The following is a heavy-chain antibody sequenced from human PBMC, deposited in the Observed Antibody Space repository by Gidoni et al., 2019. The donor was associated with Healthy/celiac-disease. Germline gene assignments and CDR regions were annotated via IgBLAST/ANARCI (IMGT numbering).Heavy chain of an antibody. V-gene: IGHV7-4-1*02. CDR3: ARDFFRNYDILTGYYGPDY. Sequence: QVQLVQSGSELKKPGASVKVSCKASGYTFTSYAMNWVRQAPGQGLEWMGWINTHTGNPTYAQGFTGRFVFSLDTSVSTAYLQISSLKAEDTAVYYCARDFFRNYDILTGYYGPDYWGQGTLVTVSS. CDR1: GYTFTSYA. J-gene: IGHJ4*02. D-gene: IGHD3-9*01. CDR2: INTHTGNP.